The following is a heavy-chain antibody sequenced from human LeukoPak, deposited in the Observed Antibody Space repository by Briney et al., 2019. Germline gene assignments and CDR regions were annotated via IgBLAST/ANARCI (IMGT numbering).Heavy chain of an antibody. D-gene: IGHD3-10*02. CDR2: ISTSSSYI. CDR3: AELGITMIGGV. Sequence: PGGSLRLSCAASGFTFSSYSMNWVRQAPGKGLEWVSCISTSSSYIYYADSVKGRFTISRDNAKNSLYLQMNSLRAEDTAVYYCAELGITMIGGVWSKGTTVTVSS. V-gene: IGHV3-21*01. J-gene: IGHJ6*04. CDR1: GFTFSSYS.